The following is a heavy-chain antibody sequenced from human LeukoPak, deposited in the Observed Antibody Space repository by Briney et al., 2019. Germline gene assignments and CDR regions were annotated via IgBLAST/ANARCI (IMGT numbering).Heavy chain of an antibody. Sequence: GESLKIFCKGSGYSFTSYWIGWVRQMPGKGLEWMGIIYPGDSDTRYSPSFQGQVTISADKSISTAYLQWSSLKASDTAMYYCARRRGDGYNTGVYYFDYWGQGTLVTVSS. D-gene: IGHD5-24*01. CDR3: ARRRGDGYNTGVYYFDY. V-gene: IGHV5-51*01. CDR2: IYPGDSDT. J-gene: IGHJ4*02. CDR1: GYSFTSYW.